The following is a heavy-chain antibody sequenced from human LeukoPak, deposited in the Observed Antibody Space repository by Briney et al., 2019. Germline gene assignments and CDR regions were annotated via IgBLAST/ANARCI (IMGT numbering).Heavy chain of an antibody. CDR3: ARDLIPRRCAHGDS. CDR1: GFTFSSYG. D-gene: IGHD3-10*01. CDR2: IWYDAYDK. Sequence: PGGSLRLSCAASGFTFSSYGMHWVRQAPGKGLEWVAAIWYDAYDKYYADSVKGRFTISRDNSKNTLYLQMNSLRAEDTAVYYCARDLIPRRCAHGDSWGQGTLVTVSS. V-gene: IGHV3-33*01. J-gene: IGHJ1*01.